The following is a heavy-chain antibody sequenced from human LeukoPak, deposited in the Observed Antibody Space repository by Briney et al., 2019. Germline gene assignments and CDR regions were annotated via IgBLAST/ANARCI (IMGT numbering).Heavy chain of an antibody. V-gene: IGHV1-2*02. CDR1: GYTFTGYY. Sequence: ASVKVSCKASGYTFTGYYMHWVRQAPGQGLEWMGWINPNSGGTNYAQKFQGRVTMTRDTSISTAYMELSSLRPEDTAVYYCASDVDTAMVTRAFDIWGQGTMVTVSS. J-gene: IGHJ3*02. CDR3: ASDVDTAMVTRAFDI. D-gene: IGHD5-18*01. CDR2: INPNSGGT.